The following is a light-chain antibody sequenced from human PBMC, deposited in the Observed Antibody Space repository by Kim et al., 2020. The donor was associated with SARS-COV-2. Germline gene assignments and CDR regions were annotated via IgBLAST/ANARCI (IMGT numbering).Light chain of an antibody. V-gene: IGLV2-14*03. CDR2: DVS. J-gene: IGLJ3*02. CDR1: SSDIGTYDY. CDR3: SSYTMSSTWV. Sequence: QSALTQPASVSGSPGQSITISCTGTSSDIGTYDYVSWYQQHPGRTPKLMIYDVSDRPSGVSNRFSGSKSGNTASLTISGLQAEDEADYYCSSYTMSSTWVFGGGTQLTVL.